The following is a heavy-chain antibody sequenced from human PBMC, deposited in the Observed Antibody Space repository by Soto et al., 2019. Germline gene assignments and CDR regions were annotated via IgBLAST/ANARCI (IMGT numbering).Heavy chain of an antibody. V-gene: IGHV3-48*01. CDR1: GFTFSSYS. J-gene: IGHJ6*02. Sequence: PGGSLRLSCAASGFTFSSYSMNWVRQAPGKGLEWVSYISSSSSTIYYADSVKGRFTISRDNSKNTLYLQMNSLRAEDTAVYYCAKDLYGMDVWGQGTTVTVSS. CDR2: ISSSSSTI. CDR3: AKDLYGMDV.